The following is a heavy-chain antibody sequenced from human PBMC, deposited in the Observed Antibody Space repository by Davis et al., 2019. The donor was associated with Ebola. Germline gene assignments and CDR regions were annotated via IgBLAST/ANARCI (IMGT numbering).Heavy chain of an antibody. CDR1: GFTFTSYA. J-gene: IGHJ4*02. D-gene: IGHD6-13*01. Sequence: MPGGSLRLSCAASGFTFTSYAMHWVRQAPGQRLEWMGWINAGNGNTKYSQKFQGRVTITRDTSASTAYMELSSLRSEDTAVYYCARDHPLAHQFDYWGQGTLVTVSS. CDR3: ARDHPLAHQFDY. CDR2: INAGNGNT. V-gene: IGHV1-3*01.